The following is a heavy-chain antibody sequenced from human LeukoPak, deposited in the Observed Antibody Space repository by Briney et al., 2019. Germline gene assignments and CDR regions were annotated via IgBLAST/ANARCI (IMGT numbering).Heavy chain of an antibody. CDR1: GFIFSSYG. Sequence: QSGGSLRLSCAASGFIFSSYGMHWVRQAPGKGLEWVAFLRYDGSNKYYADSVKGRFTISRDNSNNTLYLQMNSLRAEDTAAYYCVKDQGRSGSSLVDYWGQGSLVTVSS. CDR2: LRYDGSNK. CDR3: VKDQGRSGSSLVDY. J-gene: IGHJ4*02. V-gene: IGHV3-30*02. D-gene: IGHD6-6*01.